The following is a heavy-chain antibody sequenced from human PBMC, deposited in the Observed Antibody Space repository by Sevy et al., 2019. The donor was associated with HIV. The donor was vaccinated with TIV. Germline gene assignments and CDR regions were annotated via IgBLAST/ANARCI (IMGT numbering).Heavy chain of an antibody. V-gene: IGHV3-23*01. Sequence: GGSLRLSCAASGFTFRSYVMSWVRQAPGKGLEWVSSISGSGGSTYYADSVKGRVTISRDNFKSTLYLQMNSLRAEDTAGYYCGKGKNVAAWFDYWGQGTLVTVSS. D-gene: IGHD2-15*01. J-gene: IGHJ4*02. CDR2: ISGSGGST. CDR1: GFTFRSYV. CDR3: GKGKNVAAWFDY.